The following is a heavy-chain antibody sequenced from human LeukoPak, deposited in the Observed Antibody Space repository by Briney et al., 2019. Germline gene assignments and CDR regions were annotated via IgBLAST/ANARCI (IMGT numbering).Heavy chain of an antibody. J-gene: IGHJ4*02. CDR1: GFTVSSNY. V-gene: IGHV3-66*01. Sequence: GGSLRLSCAASGFTVSSNYMSWVRQAPGKGLEWVSVIYSGGSTYYADSVKGRFTISRDNSKNTLYLQMNSLRAEDTAVYYCARGSDSSGYSVAYWGQGTLVTVSS. D-gene: IGHD3-22*01. CDR3: ARGSDSSGYSVAY. CDR2: IYSGGST.